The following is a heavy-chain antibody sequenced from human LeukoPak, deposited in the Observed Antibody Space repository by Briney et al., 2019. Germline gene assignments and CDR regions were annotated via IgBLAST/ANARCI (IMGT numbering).Heavy chain of an antibody. V-gene: IGHV4-39*07. J-gene: IGHJ5*02. Sequence: SETLSLTCTVSGGSISSSSYYWGWIRQPPGKGLEWIGEINHSGSTNYNPSLKSRVTISVDTSKNQFSLKLSSVTAADTAVYYCARGRIAVAGRNWFDPWGQGTLVTVSS. CDR1: GGSISSSSYY. CDR3: ARGRIAVAGRNWFDP. D-gene: IGHD6-19*01. CDR2: INHSGST.